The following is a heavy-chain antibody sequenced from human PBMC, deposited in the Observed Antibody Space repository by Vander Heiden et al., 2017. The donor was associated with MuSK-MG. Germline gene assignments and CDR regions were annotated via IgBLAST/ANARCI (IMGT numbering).Heavy chain of an antibody. D-gene: IGHD2-15*01. CDR3: ARDPTVYDIGGSCSEAFDL. J-gene: IGHJ3*01. V-gene: IGHV3-30*04. CDR1: RFPVSISA. CDR2: IAYDGSNK. Sequence: QVRLLESGGGVVQPGGSLRLSCAASRFPVSISAMDWVRQAPGKGRECVAVIAYDGSNKYYADSGNGRGTSSRDNSKNTLYLQMKRLRADHPLVYYRARDPTVYDIGGSCSEAFDLWGQGTMVTVYS.